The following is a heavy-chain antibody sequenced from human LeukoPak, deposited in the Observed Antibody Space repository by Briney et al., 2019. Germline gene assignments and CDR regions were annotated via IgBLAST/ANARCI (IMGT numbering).Heavy chain of an antibody. J-gene: IGHJ4*02. CDR2: ISYDGSTK. V-gene: IGHV3-30*18. D-gene: IGHD1-26*01. Sequence: PGGSLRLSCAASGFTFSSYGIHWVRQAPGKGLEWVGVISYDGSTKYYADSVKGRFTISRDNSKHTVDLQMSSLRAEDTAVYYCVKRSGLYFDYWGQGTLVTVSS. CDR1: GFTFSSYG. CDR3: VKRSGLYFDY.